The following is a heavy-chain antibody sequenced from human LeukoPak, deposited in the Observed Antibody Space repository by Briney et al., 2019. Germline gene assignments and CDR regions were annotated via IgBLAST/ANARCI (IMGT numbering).Heavy chain of an antibody. CDR2: INAGNGNT. CDR3: AREGHDSISWYWDY. D-gene: IGHD6-13*01. CDR1: GYTFTSYA. J-gene: IGHJ4*02. Sequence: VASVTVSCRASGYTFTSYAMHWVRQAPGQRLEWMGYINAGNGNTKYSQKFQGRVIITRDTSASTAYMELSSLRSEDTAVYYCAREGHDSISWYWDYWGQGTLVTVSS. V-gene: IGHV1-3*01.